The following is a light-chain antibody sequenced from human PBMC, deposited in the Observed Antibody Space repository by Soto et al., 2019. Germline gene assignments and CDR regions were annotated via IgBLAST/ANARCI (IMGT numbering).Light chain of an antibody. CDR1: KIGTKS. J-gene: IGLJ2*01. V-gene: IGLV3-21*02. CDR2: DDS. Sequence: SYELTQPPSVSVAPGQTARITCGGNKIGTKSVHWYQQKPGQAPVLVVFDDSDRPSGIPERFSGSNSGNTATLNISRVEVGDEADYYCQVWDSSTDKNVVFGGGTKLTV. CDR3: QVWDSSTDKNVV.